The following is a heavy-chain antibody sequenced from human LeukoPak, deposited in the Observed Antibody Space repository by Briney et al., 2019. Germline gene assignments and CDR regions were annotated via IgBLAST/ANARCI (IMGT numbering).Heavy chain of an antibody. CDR3: AKDSSGYYRAFDY. CDR2: ISGSVGST. J-gene: IGHJ4*02. D-gene: IGHD3-22*01. CDR1: RVTFSSSA. V-gene: IGHV3-23*01. Sequence: PGGSRRLACGPPRVTFSSSAIRGVRRAPWRGGEWVSAISGSVGSTYYADSVKGRFTISRDSSKNTLYLQMTSLRAEDTAVYYCAKDSSGYYRAFDYWGQGTLVTVSS.